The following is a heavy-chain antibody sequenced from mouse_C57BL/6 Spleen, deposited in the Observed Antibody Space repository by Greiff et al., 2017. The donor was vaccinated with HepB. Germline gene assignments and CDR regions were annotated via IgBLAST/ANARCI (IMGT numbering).Heavy chain of an antibody. CDR2: IDPETGGT. D-gene: IGHD3-2*02. Sequence: VQLQQSGAELVRPGASVTLSCKASGYTFTDYEMHWVKQTPVHGLEWIGAIDPETGGTAYNQKFKGKAILTADKSSSTAYMELRSLTSEDSAVYYRTRQLSRGYFDYWGQGTTLTVSS. CDR1: GYTFTDYE. J-gene: IGHJ2*01. CDR3: TRQLSRGYFDY. V-gene: IGHV1-15*01.